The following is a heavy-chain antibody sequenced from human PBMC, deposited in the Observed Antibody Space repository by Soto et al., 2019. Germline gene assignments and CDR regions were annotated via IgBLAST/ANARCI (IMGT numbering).Heavy chain of an antibody. V-gene: IGHV1-69*13. CDR2: IIPIFGTA. D-gene: IGHD3-3*01. Sequence: GASVKVSCKASGGTFSSYAISWVRQAPGQGLEWMGGIIPIFGTANYSQKFQGRVTITEDESTSTAYMELSSLRSEDTALYYCARSWSGYYTATGCWFDPWGQGTLVTVSS. CDR3: ARSWSGYYTATGCWFDP. J-gene: IGHJ5*02. CDR1: GGTFSSYA.